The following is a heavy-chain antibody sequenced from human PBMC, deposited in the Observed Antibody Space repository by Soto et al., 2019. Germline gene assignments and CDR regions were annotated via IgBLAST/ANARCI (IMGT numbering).Heavy chain of an antibody. J-gene: IGHJ4*02. CDR2: IYSGGST. Sequence: EVQLVETGGGLIQPGGSLRLSCAASGFTVSSNYMSWVRQAPGKGLEWVSVIYSGGSTYYADSVKGRFTISRDNSKNTLYLQMNSLRAEDTAVYYCASTLDSSGYYRVYWGQGTLVTVSS. D-gene: IGHD3-22*01. V-gene: IGHV3-53*02. CDR3: ASTLDSSGYYRVY. CDR1: GFTVSSNY.